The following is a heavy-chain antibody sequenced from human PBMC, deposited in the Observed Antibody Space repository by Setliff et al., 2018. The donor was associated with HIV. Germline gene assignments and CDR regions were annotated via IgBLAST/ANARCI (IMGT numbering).Heavy chain of an antibody. Sequence: PGGSLRLSCAASGFTFSSYSMNWVRQAPGKGLEWVSYISSSSSGDTTHYADFVKGRFTISRDNSKNTVYLQMNSLRAEDMAIYYCAREDSSWYGSLDYWGQGTPVTVSS. V-gene: IGHV3-48*01. CDR2: ISSSSSGDTT. D-gene: IGHD6-13*01. J-gene: IGHJ4*02. CDR1: GFTFSSYS. CDR3: AREDSSWYGSLDY.